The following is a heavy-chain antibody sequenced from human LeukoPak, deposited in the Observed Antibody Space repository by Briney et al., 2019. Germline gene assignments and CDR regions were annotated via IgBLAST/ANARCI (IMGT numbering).Heavy chain of an antibody. D-gene: IGHD4-17*01. V-gene: IGHV3-21*04. CDR2: ISSSSSYI. CDR3: AKAPTTVVTPLFVFDY. CDR1: GFTFSSYS. Sequence: GGSLRLSCAASGFTFSSYSMNWVRQAPGKGLEWVSSISSSSSYIYYADSVKGRFTISRDNAKNSLYLQMNSLRAEDTAVYYCAKAPTTVVTPLFVFDYWGQGTLVTVSS. J-gene: IGHJ4*02.